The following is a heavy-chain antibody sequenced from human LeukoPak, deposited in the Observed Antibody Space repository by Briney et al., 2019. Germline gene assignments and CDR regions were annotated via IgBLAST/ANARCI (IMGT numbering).Heavy chain of an antibody. V-gene: IGHV3-66*01. D-gene: IGHD5/OR15-5a*01. CDR3: ARDRVLDYYYYGMDV. CDR1: GFTVSGNY. J-gene: IGHJ6*02. Sequence: GGSLTLSCPASGFTVSGNYMSWVRQAPGKVLEWVSVIYSGGSTYYADSVKGGFTIPRDNSKITLYLQMNSLRAEDTAVYYCARDRVLDYYYYGMDVWGQGTTVTVSS. CDR2: IYSGGST.